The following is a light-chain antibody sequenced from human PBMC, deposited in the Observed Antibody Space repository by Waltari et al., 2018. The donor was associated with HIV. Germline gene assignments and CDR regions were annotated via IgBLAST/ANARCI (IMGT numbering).Light chain of an antibody. Sequence: QSVLTQPPSVSGAPGQRVTIPCTGSKSNIGAGYNVTWYQQLPGTAPKLLIYGNTNRPSGVPDRFSGSKSGTSASLAITGLQAEDEADYYCQSYDSSLSTYVFGTGTKVTVL. J-gene: IGLJ1*01. CDR2: GNT. CDR3: QSYDSSLSTYV. CDR1: KSNIGAGYN. V-gene: IGLV1-40*01.